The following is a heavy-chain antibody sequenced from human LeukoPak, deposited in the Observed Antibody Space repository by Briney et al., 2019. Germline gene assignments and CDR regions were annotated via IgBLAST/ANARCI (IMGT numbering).Heavy chain of an antibody. Sequence: ASVKVSSKASGYTFTGYYMHWVRQAPGQGLEWMGWINPNSGGTNYAQKFQGRVTMTRDTSISTAYMELSRLRSDDTAVYYCAKTGEMATTAPDYWGQGTLVTVSS. V-gene: IGHV1-2*02. CDR1: GYTFTGYY. CDR3: AKTGEMATTAPDY. CDR2: INPNSGGT. D-gene: IGHD5-24*01. J-gene: IGHJ4*02.